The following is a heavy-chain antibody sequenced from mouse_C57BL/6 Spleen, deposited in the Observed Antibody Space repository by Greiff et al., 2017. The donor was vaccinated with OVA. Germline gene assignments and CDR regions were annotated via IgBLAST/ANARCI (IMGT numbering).Heavy chain of an antibody. CDR3: AREDGDGYYRYYFDY. Sequence: QVQLQQPGAELVKPGASVKMSCKASGYTFTSYWITWVKQRPGQGLEWIGDIYPGSGSTNYNEKFKSKATLTVDTSSSTAYMQLSSLTSEDSAGYYCAREDGDGYYRYYFDYWGQGTTLTVSS. J-gene: IGHJ2*01. CDR2: IYPGSGST. D-gene: IGHD2-3*01. CDR1: GYTFTSYW. V-gene: IGHV1-55*01.